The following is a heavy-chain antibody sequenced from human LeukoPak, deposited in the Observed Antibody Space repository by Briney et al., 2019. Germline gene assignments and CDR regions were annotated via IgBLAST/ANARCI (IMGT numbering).Heavy chain of an antibody. V-gene: IGHV3-23*01. CDR1: GFTFNNYA. CDR3: AKAGWYSAKTYATYDDAYDI. Sequence: PGGSLRLSCAASGFTFNNYAMSWVRQAPGRGLEWVSAISAGGGVTHYADSVKGRFTVSRDNSKKKVFLQMNSLRADDTAVYYCAKAGWYSAKTYATYDDAYDIWGQGTMVTVSS. CDR2: ISAGGGVT. J-gene: IGHJ3*02. D-gene: IGHD1-26*01.